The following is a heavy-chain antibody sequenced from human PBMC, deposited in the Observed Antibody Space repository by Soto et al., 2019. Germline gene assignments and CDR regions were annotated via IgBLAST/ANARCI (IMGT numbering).Heavy chain of an antibody. D-gene: IGHD3-10*01. V-gene: IGHV4-4*02. CDR3: ARPTDARGFDY. J-gene: IGHJ4*02. CDR1: GGSISSSNW. CDR2: TYHSGST. Sequence: QVQLQESGPGLVKPSGTLSLTCAVSGGSISSSNWWSWGRQPPGKGLEWIGVTYHSGSTNYNPSLKSRVTISVDKPKNQFSLKLSSVTAADTAVYYCARPTDARGFDYWGQGTLVTVS.